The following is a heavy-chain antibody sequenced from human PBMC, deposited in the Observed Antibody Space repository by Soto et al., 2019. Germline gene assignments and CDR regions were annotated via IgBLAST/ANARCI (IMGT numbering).Heavy chain of an antibody. V-gene: IGHV1-2*02. Sequence: ASVKVSCKASGYTFTGYYMHWVRQAPGQGPEWMGWINPNSGGTNYAQKFQGRVTMTRDTSISTAYMELSRLRSDDTAVYYCARDPNPYLYGIGGMDVWGQGTTVTVSS. D-gene: IGHD4-17*01. CDR1: GYTFTGYY. J-gene: IGHJ6*02. CDR2: INPNSGGT. CDR3: ARDPNPYLYGIGGMDV.